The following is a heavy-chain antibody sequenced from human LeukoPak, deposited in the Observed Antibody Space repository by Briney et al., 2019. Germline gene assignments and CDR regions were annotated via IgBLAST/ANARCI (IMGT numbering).Heavy chain of an antibody. CDR1: GFTFSSYG. D-gene: IGHD6-13*01. V-gene: IGHV3-30*18. J-gene: IGHJ4*02. CDR2: ISYDGSNK. Sequence: GALRLSCAASGFTFSSYGMHWVRQAPGKGLEWVAVISYDGSNKYYADSAKGRFTISRDNSKNTLYLQMNSLRAEDTAVYYCAKHSSSWYDPFDYWGQGTLVTVSS. CDR3: AKHSSSWYDPFDY.